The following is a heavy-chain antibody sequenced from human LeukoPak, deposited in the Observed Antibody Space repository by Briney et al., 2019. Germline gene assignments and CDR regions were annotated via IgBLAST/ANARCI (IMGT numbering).Heavy chain of an antibody. CDR3: ARDLGYCSSTSCYAVPYNWFDP. V-gene: IGHV3-7*01. Sequence: GGSLRLSCAASGFIFSSYCMSWVRQAPGKGLEWVANIKQDGSEKYYVDSVKGRFTISRDNAKNSLYLQMNSLRDEDTAVYYCARDLGYCSSTSCYAVPYNWFDPWGQGTLVTVSS. CDR2: IKQDGSEK. D-gene: IGHD2-2*01. J-gene: IGHJ5*02. CDR1: GFIFSSYC.